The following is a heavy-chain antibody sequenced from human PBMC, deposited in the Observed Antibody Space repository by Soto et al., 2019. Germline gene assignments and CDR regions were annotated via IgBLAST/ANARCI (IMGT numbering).Heavy chain of an antibody. J-gene: IGHJ4*02. CDR2: IYWDNDK. V-gene: IGHV2-5*02. CDR1: GFSLSTSEVG. Sequence: SGPTLVNPTQTLTLTCTFSGFSLSTSEVGVGWIRQPPGKALEGLALIYWDNDKRYSPSLKSRLTITRDTSKNQVVLTMTNMEPVDTATYYCADRKGRSFLAYWGQGTLVTVSS. CDR3: ADRKGRSFLAY. D-gene: IGHD1-26*01.